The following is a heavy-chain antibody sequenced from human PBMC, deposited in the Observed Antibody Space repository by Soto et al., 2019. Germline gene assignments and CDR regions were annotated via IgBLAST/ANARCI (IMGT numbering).Heavy chain of an antibody. Sequence: GASVKVSCKASGYTFTSYYMHWVRQAPGQGLEWMGIINPSGGSTSYAQKFQGRVTMTRDTSTSTVYMELSSLRSEDTAVYYCARAHPLYNWNGPSTFDYWGREPWSPSPQ. J-gene: IGHJ4*02. CDR3: ARAHPLYNWNGPSTFDY. V-gene: IGHV1-46*01. D-gene: IGHD1-1*01. CDR2: INPSGGST. CDR1: GYTFTSYY.